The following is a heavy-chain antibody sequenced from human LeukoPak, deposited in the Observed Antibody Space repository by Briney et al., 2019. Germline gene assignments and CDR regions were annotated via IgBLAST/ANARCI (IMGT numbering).Heavy chain of an antibody. Sequence: SETLSLTCTVSGGSISSGGYYWSWLRQHPGKDLEWIGYIYYSGSTYYNPSLKSRVTISVDTSKNQFSLKLSSVTAADTAVYYCARVNCGGGSCYSDYWGQGTLVTVSS. D-gene: IGHD2-15*01. V-gene: IGHV4-31*03. J-gene: IGHJ4*02. CDR2: IYYSGST. CDR1: GGSISSGGYY. CDR3: ARVNCGGGSCYSDY.